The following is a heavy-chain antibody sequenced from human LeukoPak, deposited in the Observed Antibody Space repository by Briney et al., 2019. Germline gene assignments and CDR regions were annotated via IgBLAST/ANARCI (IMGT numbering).Heavy chain of an antibody. V-gene: IGHV1-2*02. D-gene: IGHD3-10*01. CDR2: INPNSGGT. CDR3: ARASRRGDSY. J-gene: IGHJ4*02. CDR1: GYTFTCYY. Sequence: ASVKVSCKASGYTFTCYYMHWVRHAPGQGHEWKGWINPNSGGTNYAQKFQGRVTMTRDTSISTAYMELSRLRSDDTAVYYCARASRRGDSYWGQGTLVTVSS.